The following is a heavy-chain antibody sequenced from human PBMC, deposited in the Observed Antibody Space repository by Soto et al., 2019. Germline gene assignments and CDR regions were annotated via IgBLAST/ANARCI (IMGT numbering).Heavy chain of an antibody. Sequence: TLYLTCAVYGGSFSGYYWSWIRQPPGKGLEWIGEINHSGSTNYNPSLKSRVTISVDTSKNQFSLKLSSVTAADTAVYYCASARKVDSDYYAPDEWGQGTLVTLS. J-gene: IGHJ4*02. CDR1: GGSFSGYY. CDR2: INHSGST. CDR3: ASARKVDSDYYAPDE. D-gene: IGHD5-12*01. V-gene: IGHV4-34*01.